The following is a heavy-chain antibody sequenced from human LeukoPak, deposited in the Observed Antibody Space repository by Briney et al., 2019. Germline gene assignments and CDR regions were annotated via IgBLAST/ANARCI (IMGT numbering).Heavy chain of an antibody. CDR2: INHSGST. D-gene: IGHD6-13*01. CDR1: GGSFSGYY. CDR3: ATGYSSSWVAFDT. Sequence: PSETLSLTCAVYGGSFSGYYWSWIRQPPGKGLEWIGEINHSGSTNYNPSLKSRVTISVDTSKNQFSLKLSSVTAADTAVYYCATGYSSSWVAFDTWGQGTMVTVSS. J-gene: IGHJ3*02. V-gene: IGHV4-34*01.